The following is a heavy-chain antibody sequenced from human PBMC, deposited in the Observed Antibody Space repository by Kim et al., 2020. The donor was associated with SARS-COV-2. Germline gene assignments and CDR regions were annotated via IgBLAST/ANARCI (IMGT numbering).Heavy chain of an antibody. D-gene: IGHD3-22*01. Sequence: YADSVKGRFTISRDNSKNSLYLQMNSLRTEDTALYYCAKGLPHTWLLPLWGQGTLVTVSS. J-gene: IGHJ4*02. V-gene: IGHV3-43*01. CDR3: AKGLPHTWLLPL.